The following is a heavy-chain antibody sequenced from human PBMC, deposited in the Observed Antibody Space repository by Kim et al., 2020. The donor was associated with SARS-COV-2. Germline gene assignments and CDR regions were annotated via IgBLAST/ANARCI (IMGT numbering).Heavy chain of an antibody. CDR2: ISGSGGST. CDR3: AKDPSLSGSSGWYYYYYGMDV. V-gene: IGHV3-23*01. CDR1: GFTFSSYA. D-gene: IGHD6-19*01. J-gene: IGHJ6*02. Sequence: GGSLRLSCAASGFTFSSYAMSWVRQAPGKGLEWVSAISGSGGSTYYADSVKGRFTISRDNSKNTLYLQMNSLRAEDTAVYYCAKDPSLSGSSGWYYYYYGMDVWGQGTTVTVSS.